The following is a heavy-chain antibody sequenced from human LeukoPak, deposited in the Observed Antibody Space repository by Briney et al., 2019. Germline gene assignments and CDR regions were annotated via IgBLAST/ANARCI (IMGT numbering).Heavy chain of an antibody. Sequence: ASVKVSCKASGYTFTSYGISWVRQAPGQGLEWMGWISAYNGNTKYAQKFQGRVTMTTDTSTSTVYMELRSLRSDDTAVYYCARDRVGGYTYGGNWFDPWGQGTLVTVSS. CDR2: ISAYNGNT. CDR1: GYTFTSYG. D-gene: IGHD5-18*01. CDR3: ARDRVGGYTYGGNWFDP. V-gene: IGHV1-18*01. J-gene: IGHJ5*02.